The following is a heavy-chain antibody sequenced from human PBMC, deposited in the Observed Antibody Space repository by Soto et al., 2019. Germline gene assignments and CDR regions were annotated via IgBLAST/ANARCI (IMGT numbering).Heavy chain of an antibody. J-gene: IGHJ6*02. Sequence: EVQLVESGGGLIQPGGSLRLSCAASGFTVSSNYMSWVRQAPGKGLEWVSVIYSGGSTYYADSVKGRFTISRDNSKNTLYLQMNSLRAEDTAVYYCATHCSSTSCSLDYYYYGMDVWGQGTTVTVSS. CDR1: GFTVSSNY. CDR3: ATHCSSTSCSLDYYYYGMDV. V-gene: IGHV3-53*01. D-gene: IGHD2-2*01. CDR2: IYSGGST.